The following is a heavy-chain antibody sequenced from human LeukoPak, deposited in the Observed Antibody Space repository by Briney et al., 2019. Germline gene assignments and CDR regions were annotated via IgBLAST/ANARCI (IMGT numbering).Heavy chain of an antibody. CDR3: AREIVVVPAAQYNWFDP. Sequence: PSETLSLTCTVSGGSISSYYWSWIRQPAGKGLEWIGRIYTSGRTNYNPSLKSRVTMSVDTSKNQFSLKLSSVTAADTAVYYCAREIVVVPAAQYNWFDPWGQGTLVTVSS. V-gene: IGHV4-4*07. D-gene: IGHD2-2*01. CDR2: IYTSGRT. CDR1: GGSISSYY. J-gene: IGHJ5*02.